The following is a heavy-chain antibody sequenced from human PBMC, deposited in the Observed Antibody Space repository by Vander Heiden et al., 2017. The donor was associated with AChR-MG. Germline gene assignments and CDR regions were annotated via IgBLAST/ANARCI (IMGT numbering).Heavy chain of an antibody. CDR3: AKDIRPYASGSFENAWT. V-gene: IGHV3-30*18. J-gene: IGHJ4*02. CDR2: ISYDGSHQ. D-gene: IGHD3-10*01. CDR1: GFNFLKFG. Sequence: QVQLLESGGGVVQPGGSLRLSCAASGFNFLKFGMHWVRQASGKGPELVAVISYDGSHQFYADSLKGRFTISRDNSKNTLYLQIYSLRAEDTAMYYCAKDIRPYASGSFENAWTWGQGTLVTVSS.